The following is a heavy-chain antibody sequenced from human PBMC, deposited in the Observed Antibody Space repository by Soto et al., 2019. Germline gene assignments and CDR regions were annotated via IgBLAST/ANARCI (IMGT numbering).Heavy chain of an antibody. CDR2: INPNSGGT. CDR1: GYTFTGYY. Sequence: ASVKVSCKAAGYTFTGYYMHWVRQAPGQGLEWMGWINPNSGGTNYAQKFQGWVTMTRDTSISPAYMELSRLRSDDTAVYYFARDSGYYFKGYYGMDVWGQGTTVTVS. D-gene: IGHD3-22*01. V-gene: IGHV1-2*04. J-gene: IGHJ6*02. CDR3: ARDSGYYFKGYYGMDV.